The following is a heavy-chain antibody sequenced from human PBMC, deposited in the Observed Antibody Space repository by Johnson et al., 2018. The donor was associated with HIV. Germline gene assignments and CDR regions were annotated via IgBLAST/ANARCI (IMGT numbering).Heavy chain of an antibody. CDR2: ITSSGTSS. CDR1: GFSVRTNY. CDR3: ARDRMRGATKDAFDI. J-gene: IGHJ3*02. D-gene: IGHD1-26*01. Sequence: QMLLVESGGGLIQPGGSLRLSCAASGFSVRTNYMSWVRQAPGKGLEWLSYITSSGTSSYYADSVKGRLTISRDNAKNSLYLQMNSLGAEDTAVYYCARDRMRGATKDAFDIWGQGTMVTVAS. V-gene: IGHV3-11*04.